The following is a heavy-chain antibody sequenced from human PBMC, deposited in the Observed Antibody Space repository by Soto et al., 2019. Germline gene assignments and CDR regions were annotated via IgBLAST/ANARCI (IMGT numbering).Heavy chain of an antibody. D-gene: IGHD3-10*01. J-gene: IGHJ5*02. V-gene: IGHV4-61*01. Sequence: SETLSLTCTVSGGSVSSGNYYWSWIRQPPGKGLEWIGFIYYTGSSSYNPSLKSRVTMSLDKSNNQFSLKLTSVTAADTAVYYCARDHYGSGSPRRGYNWFDPWGQGTLVTVS. CDR3: ARDHYGSGSPRRGYNWFDP. CDR2: IYYTGSS. CDR1: GGSVSSGNYY.